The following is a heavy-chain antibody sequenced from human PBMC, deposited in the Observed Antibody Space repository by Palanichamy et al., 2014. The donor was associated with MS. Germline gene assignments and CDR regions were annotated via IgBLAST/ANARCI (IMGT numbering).Heavy chain of an antibody. Sequence: QVQLVESGGGVVQPGRSLRLSCAASGFTFSTYGMHWVRQAPGKGLEWVALIWYDGSKKYYADSVKGRFTISRDNSKNTLYLQMNSLRAEDTAIYYCARDYFYDSGGYQVEPSFDYWGQGTLVTVSS. CDR3: ARDYFYDSGGYQVEPSFDY. CDR1: GFTFSTYG. V-gene: IGHV3-33*01. J-gene: IGHJ4*02. D-gene: IGHD3-22*01. CDR2: IWYDGSKK.